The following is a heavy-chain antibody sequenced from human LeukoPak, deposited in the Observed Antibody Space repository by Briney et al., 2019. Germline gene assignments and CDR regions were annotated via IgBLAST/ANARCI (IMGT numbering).Heavy chain of an antibody. D-gene: IGHD2-15*01. CDR3: ARKGGLFDY. CDR1: GGSIRYYY. CDR2: IYYNGST. J-gene: IGHJ4*02. Sequence: SETLSLTCTVSGGSIRYYYWSWIRQSPGKGLEWIGYIYYNGSTNYNPSLKSRVTISVDMTKNQFSLKMSSVTAADTAVYYCARKGGLFDYWGQGRLVTVSS. V-gene: IGHV4-59*01.